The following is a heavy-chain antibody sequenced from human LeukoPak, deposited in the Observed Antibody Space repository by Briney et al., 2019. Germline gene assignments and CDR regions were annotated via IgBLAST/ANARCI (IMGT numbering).Heavy chain of an antibody. J-gene: IGHJ4*02. Sequence: GGSLRLSCAASGFTFSNYWMSWVRQAPGKGLEWVANIKHDGGDKHYVDSVKGRFTIARDSAKNSLNLQMNSLRAEDTAVYYCARGGNYDILTGYIFDYWGQGPRSPSPQ. D-gene: IGHD3-9*01. CDR2: IKHDGGDK. V-gene: IGHV3-7*03. CDR1: GFTFSNYW. CDR3: ARGGNYDILTGYIFDY.